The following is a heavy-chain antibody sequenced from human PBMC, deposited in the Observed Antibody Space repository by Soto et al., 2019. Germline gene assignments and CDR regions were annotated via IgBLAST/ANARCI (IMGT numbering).Heavy chain of an antibody. V-gene: IGHV4-34*01. D-gene: IGHD3-16*01. Sequence: QVQLQQWGAGLLQPSETLSLTCGVSGGSSSPYYWSWIRQPPGKGLEWLREINHSGSNNYNPSLKSRVTISADTSRKQFSLKLTSVTAADTAVYYCSHKPGGSYALRGVYLDYWGRGTLVTVSS. CDR3: SHKPGGSYALRGVYLDY. CDR2: INHSGSN. CDR1: GGSSSPYY. J-gene: IGHJ4*02.